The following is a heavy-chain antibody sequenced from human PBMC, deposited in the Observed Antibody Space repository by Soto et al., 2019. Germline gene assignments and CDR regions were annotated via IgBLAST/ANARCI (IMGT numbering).Heavy chain of an antibody. D-gene: IGHD3-22*01. Sequence: QVQLVQSGAEVKKPGASVKVSCKVSGYTLTELSMHWVRQAPGKGLEWMGGFDPEDGETIYAQKFQGRVTMTEDTSPXKAYMELSSLRAEDTAVYYCATDLDSSGHRGGFDLWGRGTLVTVSS. J-gene: IGHJ2*01. CDR1: GYTLTELS. V-gene: IGHV1-24*01. CDR2: FDPEDGET. CDR3: ATDLDSSGHRGGFDL.